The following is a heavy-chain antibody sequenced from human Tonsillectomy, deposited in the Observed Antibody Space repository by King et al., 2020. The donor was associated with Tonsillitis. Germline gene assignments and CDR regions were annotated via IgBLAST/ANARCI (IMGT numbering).Heavy chain of an antibody. CDR2: IYGDDVK. D-gene: IGHD3-16*01. Sequence: TLKESGPTLVTPTQTLTLTCTFSGFSLRTHGVGVGWIRQPPGKALEWLALIYGDDVKRYSPSLKSRLTITKDTSKNQVVLTITNMDPVDTATYYCAHRGGRRGWFDPWGQGTLLTVSS. CDR3: AHRGGRRGWFDP. J-gene: IGHJ5*02. V-gene: IGHV2-5*02. CDR1: GFSLRTHGVG.